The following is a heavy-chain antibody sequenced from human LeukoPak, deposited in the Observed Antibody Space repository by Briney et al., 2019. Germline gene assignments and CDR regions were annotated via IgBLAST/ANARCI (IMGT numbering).Heavy chain of an antibody. V-gene: IGHV1-2*02. Sequence: GASVKVSCKASGYTFTGYYMHWVRQAPGQGLEWMGWINPNSGGTNYAQKFQGRVTMTRDTSISTAYMELSRLRSDDTAVYYCARDKGRYYYYYMDVWGKGTTVTVSS. J-gene: IGHJ6*03. CDR1: GYTFTGYY. CDR3: ARDKGRYYYYYMDV. CDR2: INPNSGGT.